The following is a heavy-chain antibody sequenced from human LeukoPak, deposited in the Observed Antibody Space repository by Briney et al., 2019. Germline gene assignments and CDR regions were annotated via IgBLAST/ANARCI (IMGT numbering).Heavy chain of an antibody. CDR1: GFSLSTSKMC. CDR3: ALIVVKLPGDDNYYFDY. D-gene: IGHD7-27*01. CDR2: IDWDDDK. Sequence: SGPTLVNPTQTLTLTCNFSGFSLSTSKMCVSWIRQPPGKALEWLARIDWDDDKFYSTSLETRLTISKGTSKNQVVLTMTNMDPVDTATYYCALIVVKLPGDDNYYFDYWGQGILVTVSS. J-gene: IGHJ4*02. V-gene: IGHV2-70*17.